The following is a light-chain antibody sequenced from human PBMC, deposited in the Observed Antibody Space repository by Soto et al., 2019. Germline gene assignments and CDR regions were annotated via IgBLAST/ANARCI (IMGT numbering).Light chain of an antibody. J-gene: IGLJ1*01. V-gene: IGLV2-14*01. CDR3: SSSTSSNTFV. CDR2: EVI. CDR1: NSDVNY. Sequence: QSALTQPASVSGAPGQSITISCTGTNSDVNYVSWHQQHPGKAPKLMIYEVINRSSGVSNRFSGSKSGNTASLTISGLQAEDEAEYYCSSSTSSNTFVFGTGTKLTVL.